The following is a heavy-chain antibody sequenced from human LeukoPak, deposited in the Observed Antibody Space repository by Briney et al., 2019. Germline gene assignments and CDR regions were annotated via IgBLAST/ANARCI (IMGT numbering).Heavy chain of an antibody. Sequence: PSETLSLTCTVSGYSISSGYYWGWIRQPPGKGLEWIGSIYHSGSTYYNPSLKSRVTISVDTSKNQFSLKLSSVTAADTAVYYCASYGAISVYWGQGTLVTVSS. CDR1: GYSISSGYY. V-gene: IGHV4-38-2*02. CDR2: IYHSGST. D-gene: IGHD4-17*01. CDR3: ASYGAISVY. J-gene: IGHJ4*02.